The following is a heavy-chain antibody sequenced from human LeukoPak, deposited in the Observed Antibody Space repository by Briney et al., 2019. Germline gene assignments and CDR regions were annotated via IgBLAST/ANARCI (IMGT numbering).Heavy chain of an antibody. CDR1: GFTLSSYS. V-gene: IGHV3-21*01. CDR3: GRGLWRIAADGSGGAFDI. Sequence: GGSLRLSCRASGFTLSSYSMNWVRQAPGKGLEWVSSISSSSGHISYGDSVKGRYTISRHSPRNSLYLQMKTQRAEHTAVYYCGRGLWRIAADGSGGAFDIWGEGTMVTVSS. J-gene: IGHJ3*02. D-gene: IGHD6-13*01. CDR2: ISSSSGHI.